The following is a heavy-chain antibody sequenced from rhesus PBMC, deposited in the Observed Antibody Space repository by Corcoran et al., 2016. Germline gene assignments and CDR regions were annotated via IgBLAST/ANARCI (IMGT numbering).Heavy chain of an antibody. D-gene: IGHD3-34*01. CDR1: GYSISGYY. CDR3: ARGGWGDYYGLDS. J-gene: IGHJ6*01. Sequence: QVQLQESGPGLVKPSETLSLTCAVSGYSISGYYRSWIRQAPWKGQEWIGYIPYSGSTSYNPSLTLRVTFSRATSKNRCSLKLGSVTAADTAVYYCARGGWGDYYGLDSWGQGVVVTVSS. V-gene: IGHV4-122*02. CDR2: IPYSGST.